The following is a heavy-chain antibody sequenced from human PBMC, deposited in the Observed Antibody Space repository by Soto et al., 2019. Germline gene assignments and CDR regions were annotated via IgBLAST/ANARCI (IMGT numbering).Heavy chain of an antibody. CDR3: ARSSGGNFGIIIEGTNWFAP. Sequence: GGSLRLSCAASGFTFSSYAMHWVRQAPGKGLEWVAVISYDGSNKYYADSVKGRFTISRDNSASTVYMEVSSLTSEDTAMYYCARSSGGNFGIIIEGTNWFAPWGQGTLVTVSS. CDR2: ISYDGSNK. V-gene: IGHV3-30-3*01. D-gene: IGHD1-26*01. CDR1: GFTFSSYA. J-gene: IGHJ5*02.